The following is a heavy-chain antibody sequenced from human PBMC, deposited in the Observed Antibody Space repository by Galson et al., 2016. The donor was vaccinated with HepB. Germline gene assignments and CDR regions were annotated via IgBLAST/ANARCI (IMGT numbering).Heavy chain of an antibody. CDR2: INTATGNT. D-gene: IGHD2-15*01. Sequence: SVKVSCKASGYTFNMYAMHWVRQAPGQRLEWMGWINTATGNTRYSQNFQGRVTITRDTSASTAYMELRSLRSEDTAVYYCATSGNCSGYSCSLGLAGCDYWGQGTPLIVSS. J-gene: IGHJ4*02. V-gene: IGHV1-3*04. CDR1: GYTFNMYA. CDR3: ATSGNCSGYSCSLGLAGCDY.